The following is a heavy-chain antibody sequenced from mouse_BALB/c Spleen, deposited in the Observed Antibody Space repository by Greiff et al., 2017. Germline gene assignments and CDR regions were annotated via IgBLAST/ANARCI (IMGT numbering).Heavy chain of an antibody. CDR3: ARDARAMDY. V-gene: IGHV5-6-3*01. J-gene: IGHJ4*01. Sequence: DVMLVESGGGLVQPGGSLKLSCAASGFTFSSYGMSWVRQTPDKRLELVATINSNGGSTYYPDSVKGRFTISRDNAKNTLYLQMSSLKSEDTAMYYCARDARAMDYWGQGTSVTVSS. CDR2: INSNGGST. CDR1: GFTFSSYG.